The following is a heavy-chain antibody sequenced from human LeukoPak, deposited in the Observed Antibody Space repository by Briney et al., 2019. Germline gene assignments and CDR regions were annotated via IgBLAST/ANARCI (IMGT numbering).Heavy chain of an antibody. CDR3: RYYYDSSGYYYDY. Sequence: GGSLRLACAASGFTFSSYAMSWVRQAPGKGLEWGSAISGSGGSTYYADSVKGRFTISRDNSKNTLYLQMNSLRAEDTAVYYCRYYYDSSGYYYDYWGQGTLVTVSS. D-gene: IGHD3-22*01. CDR1: GFTFSSYA. CDR2: ISGSGGST. J-gene: IGHJ4*02. V-gene: IGHV3-23*01.